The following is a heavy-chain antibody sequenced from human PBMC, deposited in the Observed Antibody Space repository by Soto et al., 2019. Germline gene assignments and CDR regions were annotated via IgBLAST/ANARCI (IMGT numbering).Heavy chain of an antibody. CDR2: ISGSGGST. CDR1: VFTFSSYA. J-gene: IGHJ5*02. V-gene: IGHV3-23*01. D-gene: IGHD6-6*01. Sequence: PGGSLRLSCAASVFTFSSYAMSWVRQAPGKGLEWVSAISGSGGSTYYADSVKGRFTISRDNSKNTLYLQMNSLRAEDTAVYYCAKDLGSSSSGWFDPWGQGTLVTVSS. CDR3: AKDLGSSSSGWFDP.